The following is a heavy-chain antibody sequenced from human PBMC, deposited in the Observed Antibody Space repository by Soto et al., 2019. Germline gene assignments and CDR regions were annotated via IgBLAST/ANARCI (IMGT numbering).Heavy chain of an antibody. CDR3: AREGAAAGSYYYYGMDV. CDR1: GGTFSSYA. Sequence: QVQLVQSGAEVKKPGSSVKVSCKASGGTFSSYAISWVRQDPGQGLEWMGGIIPIFGTANYAQKFQGRVTITADESTSTAYMELSSLRSEDTAVYYCAREGAAAGSYYYYGMDVWGQGTTVTVSS. J-gene: IGHJ6*02. D-gene: IGHD6-13*01. V-gene: IGHV1-69*12. CDR2: IIPIFGTA.